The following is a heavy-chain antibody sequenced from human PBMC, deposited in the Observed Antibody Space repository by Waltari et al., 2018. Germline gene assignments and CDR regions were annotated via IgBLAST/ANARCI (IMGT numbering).Heavy chain of an antibody. CDR1: GGSISSYY. V-gene: IGHV4-4*07. D-gene: IGHD3-22*01. CDR3: ARDGTMIVVKGGMDV. Sequence: QVQLQESGPGLVKPSETLSLTCTVSGGSISSYYWCWIRQPDGKRLEWIGRIYTSGSTNYNPSLKSRVTMSVDTSKNQFSLKLSSVTAADTAVYYCARDGTMIVVKGGMDVWGQGTTVTVSS. CDR2: IYTSGST. J-gene: IGHJ6*02.